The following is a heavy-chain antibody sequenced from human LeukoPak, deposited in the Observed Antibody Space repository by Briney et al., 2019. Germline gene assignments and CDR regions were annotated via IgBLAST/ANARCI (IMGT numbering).Heavy chain of an antibody. V-gene: IGHV3-23*01. CDR1: GFTFSSYA. CDR2: IGGSGGST. D-gene: IGHD6-19*01. CDR3: AKLPGKAVAAYFDY. J-gene: IGHJ4*02. Sequence: TGGSLRLSCAASGFTFSSYAMSWVRQAPGKGLEWVSAIGGSGGSTYYADSMKGRFTISRDNSNNTLYLQMNSLTAEDTAVYYCAKLPGKAVAAYFDYWGQGTLVTVSS.